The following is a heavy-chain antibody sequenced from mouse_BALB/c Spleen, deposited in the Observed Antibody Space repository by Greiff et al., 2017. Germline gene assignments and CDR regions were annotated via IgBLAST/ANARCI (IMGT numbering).Heavy chain of an antibody. V-gene: IGHV1-5*01. Sequence: EVQLQQSGTVLARPGASVKMSCKASGYSFTSYWMHWVKQRPGQGLEWIGAIYPGNSDTSYNQKFKGKAKLTAVTSASTAYMELSSLTNEDSAVYYCTRGGLRGLPDYWGQGTTLTVSA. J-gene: IGHJ2*01. CDR3: TRGGLRGLPDY. D-gene: IGHD1-1*01. CDR1: GYSFTSYW. CDR2: IYPGNSDT.